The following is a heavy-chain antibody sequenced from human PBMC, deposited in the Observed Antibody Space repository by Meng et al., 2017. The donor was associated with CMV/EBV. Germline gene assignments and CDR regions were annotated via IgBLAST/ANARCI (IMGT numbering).Heavy chain of an antibody. Sequence: GESLKISCAASGFTVSSNYMSWVRQAPGKGLEWVSVIYSGGSTYYADSVKGRFTISRDNSKNTLYLQMNSLRAEDTAVYYCATTASSSYYYYFNYWGQGTLVTVSS. CDR2: IYSGGST. V-gene: IGHV3-53*01. J-gene: IGHJ4*02. CDR1: GFTVSSNY. D-gene: IGHD3-22*01. CDR3: ATTASSSYYYYFNY.